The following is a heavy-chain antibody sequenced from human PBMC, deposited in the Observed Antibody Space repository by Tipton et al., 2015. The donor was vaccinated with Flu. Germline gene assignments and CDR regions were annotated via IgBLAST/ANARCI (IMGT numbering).Heavy chain of an antibody. D-gene: IGHD4-11*01. CDR1: GGSIGSFY. CDR2: IYNNKYT. Sequence: LRLSCTVSGGSIGSFYWNWIRQPPGKGLEWIGYIYNNKYTKYNPSLKSRVTISVDTSKKQFSLQLRSVTAADTAVYYCARRDYSNYVSEPRNWFDPWGQGILVTVSS. CDR3: ARRDYSNYVSEPRNWFDP. J-gene: IGHJ5*02. V-gene: IGHV4-4*09.